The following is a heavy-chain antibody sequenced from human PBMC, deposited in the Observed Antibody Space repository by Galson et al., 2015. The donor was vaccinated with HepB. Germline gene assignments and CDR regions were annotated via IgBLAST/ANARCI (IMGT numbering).Heavy chain of an antibody. Sequence: SVKVSCKASGYTFTSYYMHWVRQAPGQGLEWMGIINPSGGSTSYAQKFQGRVTMTRDTSTSTVYMELSSLRSEDTAIYYCARARIQLWSDDAFDTWGQGTMVTVSS. CDR2: INPSGGST. D-gene: IGHD5-18*01. CDR3: ARARIQLWSDDAFDT. J-gene: IGHJ3*02. CDR1: GYTFTSYY. V-gene: IGHV1-46*01.